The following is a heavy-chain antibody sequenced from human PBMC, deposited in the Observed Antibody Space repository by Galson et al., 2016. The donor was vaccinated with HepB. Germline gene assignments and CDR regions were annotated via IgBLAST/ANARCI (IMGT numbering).Heavy chain of an antibody. CDR2: TYYRSKWYV. D-gene: IGHD1-14*01. V-gene: IGHV6-1*01. J-gene: IGHJ3*01. CDR3: ARDPPEVLSIFDV. CDR1: GYSVSSNSAA. Sequence: AISGYSVSSNSAAWNWIRQSPSRGLEWLGRTYYRSKWYVNYAQSVESRISITPDTSKNQFSLHLNFVTPEDTAIYYCARDPPEVLSIFDVWGQGTMVTVSS.